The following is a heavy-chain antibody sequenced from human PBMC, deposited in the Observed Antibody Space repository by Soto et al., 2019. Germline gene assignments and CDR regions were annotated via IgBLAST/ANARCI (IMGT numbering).Heavy chain of an antibody. CDR1: GVTFSIYS. CDR2: ISSSSSTI. Sequence: GGSRSLSCASSGVTFSIYSMGWVRQAPGKGLEWVSYISSSSSTIYYADSVKGRFTISRDNAKNSLYLQMNSLRDEDTAVYYCARDLRQQLAPGDHWGQGTLVTVSS. J-gene: IGHJ4*02. D-gene: IGHD6-13*01. CDR3: ARDLRQQLAPGDH. V-gene: IGHV3-48*02.